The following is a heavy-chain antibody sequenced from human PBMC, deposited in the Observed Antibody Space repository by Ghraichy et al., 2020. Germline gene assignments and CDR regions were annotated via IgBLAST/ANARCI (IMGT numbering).Heavy chain of an antibody. Sequence: GGSLRLSCAASGFTLRNYWMHWVRQGPGKGLVWVSRISTDGTTTKYADSVKGRFTISRDNAGNTLYLQMYSLRAEDTAVYYCARFFPLPSGKGGMDVWGQGTRFTVSS. CDR3: ARFFPLPSGKGGMDV. CDR1: GFTLRNYW. V-gene: IGHV3-74*03. CDR2: ISTDGTTT. D-gene: IGHD4-23*01. J-gene: IGHJ6*02.